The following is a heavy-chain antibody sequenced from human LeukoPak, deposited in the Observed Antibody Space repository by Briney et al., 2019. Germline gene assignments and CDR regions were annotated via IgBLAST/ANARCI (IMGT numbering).Heavy chain of an antibody. CDR2: ISAYKGNT. D-gene: IGHD3-3*01. V-gene: IGHV1-18*01. CDR1: GYTFTSYG. Sequence: GASVKVSCKASGYTFTSYGISWVRQAPGQGLEWMGWISAYKGNTNYAQKLQGRVTMTTDTSTSTAYMELRSLRSDDTAVYYCARDGKGRYDFRENDYWGQGTLVTVSS. CDR3: ARDGKGRYDFRENDY. J-gene: IGHJ4*02.